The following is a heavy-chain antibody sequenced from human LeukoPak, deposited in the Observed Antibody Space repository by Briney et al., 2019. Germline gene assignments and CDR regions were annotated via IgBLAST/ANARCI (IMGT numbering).Heavy chain of an antibody. J-gene: IGHJ5*02. CDR2: INPSGGST. CDR1: GYTFTSYY. D-gene: IGHD5-24*01. V-gene: IGHV1-46*01. Sequence: ASVKVSCKASGYTFTSYYMHWVRQAPGQGLEWMGIINPSGGSTSYAQKFQGRVTMTRDTSTSTVYMELSSLRSEDTAVYYCARDTSLATISRDWFDPWGQGTLVTVSS. CDR3: ARDTSLATISRDWFDP.